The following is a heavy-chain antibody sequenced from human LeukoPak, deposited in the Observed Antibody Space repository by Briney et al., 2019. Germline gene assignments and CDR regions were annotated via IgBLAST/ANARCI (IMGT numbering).Heavy chain of an antibody. Sequence: GGSLRLSCVASGFTFSSYGMHWVRQAPGEGLEWVVVISYDGSNKYYADSVKGRFTISRDNSKNTLYLQMNSLRAEDTAVYYCAKDYSGYYSYFDYWGQGTLVTVSS. J-gene: IGHJ4*02. CDR3: AKDYSGYYSYFDY. CDR1: GFTFSSYG. V-gene: IGHV3-30*18. D-gene: IGHD3-22*01. CDR2: ISYDGSNK.